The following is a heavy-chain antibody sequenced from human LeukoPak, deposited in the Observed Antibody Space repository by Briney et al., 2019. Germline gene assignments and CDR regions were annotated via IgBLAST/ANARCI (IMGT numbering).Heavy chain of an antibody. J-gene: IGHJ4*02. CDR2: ISSSSSDT. CDR1: GFTFTDNY. D-gene: IGHD1-26*01. V-gene: IGHV3-11*06. CDR3: VKSSGRDGGN. Sequence: GGSLRLSCAASGFTFTDNYMSWIRQAPGKGLEWLSYISSSSSDTKYADSVKGRFTISRDNAKKSLYLQMNSLRAEDTAVYYCVKSSGRDGGNWGQGTLVTVSS.